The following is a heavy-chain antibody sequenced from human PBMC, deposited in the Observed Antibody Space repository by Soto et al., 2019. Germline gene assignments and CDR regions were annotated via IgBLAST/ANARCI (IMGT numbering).Heavy chain of an antibody. CDR1: GFSFSSYS. D-gene: IGHD2-2*02. CDR3: ARDGVAYTAYYYYMDV. Sequence: VQVVESGGGLVKPGGSLRLSCAASGFSFSSYSMSWVRQAPGEGLEWVSSISATGTDIHYADSVKGRFTVSRDNARNSLYLQMNTLRGDDTAVYYCARDGVAYTAYYYYMDVWGKGTTVSVSS. J-gene: IGHJ6*03. V-gene: IGHV3-21*01. CDR2: ISATGTDI.